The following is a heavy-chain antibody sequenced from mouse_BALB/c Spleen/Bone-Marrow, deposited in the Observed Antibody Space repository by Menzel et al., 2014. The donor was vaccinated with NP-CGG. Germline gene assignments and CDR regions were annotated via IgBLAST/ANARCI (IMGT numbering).Heavy chain of an antibody. CDR2: ISSGGSYT. J-gene: IGHJ2*01. V-gene: IGHV5-6*01. Sequence: DVQLVESGGDLVKPGGSLKLSCAASGFTFSNYGMSWVRQIPDKRLEWVATISSGGSYTYYPDSVKGRFTISRDNAKNTLYLQMSSLKSEDTAMYYCARQTYYDYDGYFDYWGQGTTLTVSS. D-gene: IGHD2-4*01. CDR3: ARQTYYDYDGYFDY. CDR1: GFTFSNYG.